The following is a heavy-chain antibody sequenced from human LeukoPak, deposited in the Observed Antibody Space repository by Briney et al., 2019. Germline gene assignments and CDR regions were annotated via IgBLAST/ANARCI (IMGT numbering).Heavy chain of an antibody. Sequence: PSETLSLTCTVSGGSISSRSYYWGWIRQPPGKGLEWIGSIHYSGSTYYNPSLKSRVTVSADTPKNQFPLKLSSVTAADTAVYYCASTTSGYWDYWGQGTLVTVSS. CDR3: ASTTSGYWDY. J-gene: IGHJ4*02. D-gene: IGHD3-22*01. CDR1: GGSISSRSYY. V-gene: IGHV4-39*01. CDR2: IHYSGST.